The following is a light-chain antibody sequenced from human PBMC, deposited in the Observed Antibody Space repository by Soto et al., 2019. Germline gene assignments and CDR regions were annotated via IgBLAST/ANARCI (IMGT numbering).Light chain of an antibody. V-gene: IGKV3-15*01. CDR3: QQYDNWPRT. CDR2: GTS. CDR1: QSVSTY. Sequence: EIVLTQSPATLSLSPGERATLSCRASQSVSTYLAWYQQKPGQAPRLLIYGTSTRPTGIPARFSGSGSGTEFTLTISSLQSEDFAFYYCQQYDNWPRTFGQGTKVEVK. J-gene: IGKJ1*01.